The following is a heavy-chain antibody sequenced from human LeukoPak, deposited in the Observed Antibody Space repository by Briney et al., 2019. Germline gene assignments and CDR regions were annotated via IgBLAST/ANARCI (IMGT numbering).Heavy chain of an antibody. V-gene: IGHV4-4*07. CDR1: GGSIGSYY. D-gene: IGHD3-10*01. CDR3: ASSGQLLLQTRFDY. CDR2: IYTSGST. Sequence: SETLSLTCTVSGGSIGSYYWSWIRQPAGKGLQWIGRIYTSGSTFYNPSLKSRVTISLDTSKNQFSLKLSSVTAADTAVYYCASSGQLLLQTRFDYWGQGTLVTVSS. J-gene: IGHJ4*02.